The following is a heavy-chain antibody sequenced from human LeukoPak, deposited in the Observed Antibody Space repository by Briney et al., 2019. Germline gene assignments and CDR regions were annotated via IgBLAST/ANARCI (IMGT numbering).Heavy chain of an antibody. J-gene: IGHJ4*02. V-gene: IGHV3-23*01. CDR3: AKGGVLLSGGMQLLRYFDY. Sequence: GGSLRLSCAASRFTFSSYAMSWVRQVPGKGLEWVSVISDAGGTTYYSDSVKGRFTISRDNSKNTLYLQMSSLRAEDTAVYYCAKGGVLLSGGMQLLRYFDYWGQGALVPVSS. D-gene: IGHD3-10*01. CDR1: RFTFSSYA. CDR2: ISDAGGTT.